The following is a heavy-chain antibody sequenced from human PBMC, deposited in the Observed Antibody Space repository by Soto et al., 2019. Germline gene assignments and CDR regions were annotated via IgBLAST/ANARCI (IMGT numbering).Heavy chain of an antibody. V-gene: IGHV3-15*07. J-gene: IGHJ6*02. CDR1: GFSFSNAW. D-gene: IGHD2-15*01. CDR2: IKRKIDGEKR. Sequence: GGSLRLSCAASGFSFSNAWMNWVRQAPGKGLEWVGRIKRKIDGEKRDYAAPVKGRFTISRDDSKNTLYLQMNSLKVDDTAVYYCTTGSVEGVWGQGTTVTVSS. CDR3: TTGSVEGV.